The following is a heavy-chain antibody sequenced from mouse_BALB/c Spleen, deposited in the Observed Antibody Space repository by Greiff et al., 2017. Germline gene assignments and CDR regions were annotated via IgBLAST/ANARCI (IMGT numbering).Heavy chain of an antibody. V-gene: IGHV1-7*01. Sequence: QVQLKESGAELAKPGASVKMSCKASGYTFTSYWMHWVKQRPGQGLEWIGYINPSTGYTEYNQKFKDKATLTADKSSSTAYMQLSSLTSEDSAVYYCMITTYWGQGTTLTVSS. CDR2: INPSTGYT. J-gene: IGHJ2*01. CDR3: MITTY. CDR1: GYTFTSYW. D-gene: IGHD2-4*01.